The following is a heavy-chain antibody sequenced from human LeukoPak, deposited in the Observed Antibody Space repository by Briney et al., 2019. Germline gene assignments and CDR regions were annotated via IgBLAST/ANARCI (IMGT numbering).Heavy chain of an antibody. CDR1: GFTFSSYA. CDR3: AKVPHVGFLDY. D-gene: IGHD1-26*01. J-gene: IGHJ4*02. CDR2: ISGSGGGT. V-gene: IGHV3-23*01. Sequence: GGSLRLSCAASGFTFSSYAMSWVRQAPGKGLEWVSAISGSGGGTYYADSVKGRFTISSDNSKNTLYLQMNSLRAEDTAVYYCAKVPHVGFLDYWGQGTLVTVSS.